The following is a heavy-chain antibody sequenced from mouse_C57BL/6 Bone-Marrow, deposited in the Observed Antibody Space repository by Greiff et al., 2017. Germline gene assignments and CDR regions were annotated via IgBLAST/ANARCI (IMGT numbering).Heavy chain of an antibody. Sequence: EVQLQESEGGLVQPGSSMKLSCTASGFTFSDYYMAWVRQVPEKGLEWVANINYDGSSTYYLDSLKSRFIISRDNAKNILFLQMSSLKSEDTATYYCASHYGSSPFAYWGQGTLVTVSA. D-gene: IGHD1-1*01. V-gene: IGHV5-16*01. CDR3: ASHYGSSPFAY. J-gene: IGHJ3*01. CDR1: GFTFSDYY. CDR2: INYDGSST.